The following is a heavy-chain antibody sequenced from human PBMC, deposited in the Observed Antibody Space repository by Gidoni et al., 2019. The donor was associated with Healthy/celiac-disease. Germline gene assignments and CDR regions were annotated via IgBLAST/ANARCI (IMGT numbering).Heavy chain of an antibody. D-gene: IGHD2-15*01. J-gene: IGHJ6*02. Sequence: QLQLQESGPGLVKPSETLSLPCTVSGGSISSSSYYWGWIRQPPGKGLEWIGSIYYSGSTYYNPSLKSRVTISVDTSKNQFSLKLSSVTAADTAVYYCARPLLLQSYYYGMDVWGQGTTVTVSS. CDR3: ARPLLLQSYYYGMDV. CDR2: IYYSGST. CDR1: GGSISSSSYY. V-gene: IGHV4-39*01.